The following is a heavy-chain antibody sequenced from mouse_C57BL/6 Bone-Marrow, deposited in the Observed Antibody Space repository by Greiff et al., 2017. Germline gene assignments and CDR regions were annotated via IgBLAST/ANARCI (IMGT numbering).Heavy chain of an antibody. D-gene: IGHD2-3*01. J-gene: IGHJ3*01. Sequence: VQLQQSGAELVRPGASVKLSCTASGFNIKDDYMPWVKQRPEQGLEWIGWIDPENGDTEYASKFQGKATITADTSSNTAYLQLSSLTSEDTAVYYFTTRWLLRRAYWGQGTLVTVSA. CDR2: IDPENGDT. CDR3: TTRWLLRRAY. CDR1: GFNIKDDY. V-gene: IGHV14-4*01.